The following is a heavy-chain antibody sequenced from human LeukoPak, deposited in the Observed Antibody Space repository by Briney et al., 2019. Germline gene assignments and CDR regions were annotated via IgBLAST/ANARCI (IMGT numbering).Heavy chain of an antibody. CDR2: ISGSGGST. D-gene: IGHD6-13*01. CDR3: AAHSSSWPYWYFDL. J-gene: IGHJ2*01. V-gene: IGHV3-23*01. CDR1: GFTFSSYA. Sequence: PGGSLRLSCAASGFTFSSYAMHWVRQAPGKGLEWVSAISGSGGSTYYADSVKGRFTISRDNSKNTLYLQMNSLRAEDTAVYYCAAHSSSWPYWYFDLWGRGTLVTVSS.